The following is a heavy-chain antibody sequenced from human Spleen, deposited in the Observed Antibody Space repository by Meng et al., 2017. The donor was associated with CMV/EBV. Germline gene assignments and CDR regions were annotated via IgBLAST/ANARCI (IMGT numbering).Heavy chain of an antibody. CDR1: GFTFSNYW. Sequence: GSLRLSCAGSGFTFSNYWMTWVRQAPGKGLEWLANIKEDGTEKNYVDSVKGRFTISRDNAKKSLYLQMNSLRVEDTAVYYCAYLGDYWSGYFDNFWGQGTVVTVSS. CDR2: IKEDGTEK. V-gene: IGHV3-7*01. J-gene: IGHJ4*02. D-gene: IGHD3-3*01. CDR3: AYLGDYWSGYFDNF.